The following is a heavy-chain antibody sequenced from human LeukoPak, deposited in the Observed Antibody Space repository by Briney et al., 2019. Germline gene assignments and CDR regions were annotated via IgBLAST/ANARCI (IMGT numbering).Heavy chain of an antibody. Sequence: KTSETLSLTCAVSGGSISSGGYSWSWIRQPPGKGLEWIGYIYHSGSTYYNPSLKSRVTISVDRSKNQFSLKLSSVTAADTAVYYCARVPADYYGSGSYEAWGQGTLVTVSS. V-gene: IGHV4-30-2*01. D-gene: IGHD3-10*01. CDR3: ARVPADYYGSGSYEA. CDR2: IYHSGST. CDR1: GGSISSGGYS. J-gene: IGHJ5*02.